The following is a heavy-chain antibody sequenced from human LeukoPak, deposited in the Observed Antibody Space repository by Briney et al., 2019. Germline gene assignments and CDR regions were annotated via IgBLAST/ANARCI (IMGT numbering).Heavy chain of an antibody. Sequence: GGSLRLSCAASGFTFSSYWMIWVRQAPGKGLEWVSSISSSGGSTYYANSVKGRFTLSRDNSKDTLYLQMNNLRVDDTAVYYCAKERGTGYSSSWYSWFDPWGQGTLVTVSS. CDR1: GFTFSSYW. J-gene: IGHJ5*02. CDR2: ISSSGGST. CDR3: AKERGTGYSSSWYSWFDP. V-gene: IGHV3-23*01. D-gene: IGHD6-13*01.